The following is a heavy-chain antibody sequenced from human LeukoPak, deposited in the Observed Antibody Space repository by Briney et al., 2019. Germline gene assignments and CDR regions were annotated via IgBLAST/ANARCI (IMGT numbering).Heavy chain of an antibody. J-gene: IGHJ4*02. V-gene: IGHV3-7*04. CDR3: ARDRDWGYFDY. D-gene: IGHD3/OR15-3a*01. Sequence: GGSLRLSCAASGFXFSSYWMSWVRQAPGKGLEWVANIKQDGSDKYYVDSVKGRFTISRDNAKNSLYLQMNSLRADDTAVYYCARDRDWGYFDYWGQGTLVTVSS. CDR2: IKQDGSDK. CDR1: GFXFSSYW.